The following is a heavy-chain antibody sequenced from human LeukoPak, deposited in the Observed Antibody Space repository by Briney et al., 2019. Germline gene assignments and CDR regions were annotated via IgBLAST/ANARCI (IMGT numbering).Heavy chain of an antibody. V-gene: IGHV3-30*18. CDR3: AKDGPLHLGELSYYYYYYMDV. Sequence: PGRSLRLSCADSGFTFSSYGMHWVRQAPGKGLEWVAVISYDGSNKYYADSVKGRFTISRDNSKNTLYLQMNSLRAEDTAVYYCAKDGPLHLGELSYYYYYYMDVWGKGTTVTVSS. D-gene: IGHD3-16*02. J-gene: IGHJ6*03. CDR1: GFTFSSYG. CDR2: ISYDGSNK.